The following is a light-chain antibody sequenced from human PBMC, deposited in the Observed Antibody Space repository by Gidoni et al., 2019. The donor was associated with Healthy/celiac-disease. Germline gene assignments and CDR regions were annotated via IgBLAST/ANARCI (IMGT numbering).Light chain of an antibody. CDR2: AAS. Sequence: AIRMTQSPSSFSASTGDRVTITCRASQGISSYLAWYQQKPGKAPKLLIYAASTLQSGVPSRFSGSGSGTDFTLTISSLQSEDFATYYCQQCYSTPYTFGQGTKVEIK. J-gene: IGKJ1*01. CDR3: QQCYSTPYT. V-gene: IGKV1-8*01. CDR1: QGISSY.